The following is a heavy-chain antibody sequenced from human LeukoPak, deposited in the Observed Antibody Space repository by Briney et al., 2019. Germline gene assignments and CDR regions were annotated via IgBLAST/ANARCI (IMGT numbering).Heavy chain of an antibody. D-gene: IGHD3-10*01. V-gene: IGHV1-69*13. J-gene: IGHJ4*02. CDR2: IIPIFGTA. CDR1: GGTFSSYA. Sequence: SVKVSCKASGGTFSSYAISWVRQAPGQGLEWMGGIIPIFGTANYAQKFQGRVTITADESTSTAYMELSSLRSEDTAVYYCARAGAYGSGSYLLDFDYWGQGTLVTVSS. CDR3: ARAGAYGSGSYLLDFDY.